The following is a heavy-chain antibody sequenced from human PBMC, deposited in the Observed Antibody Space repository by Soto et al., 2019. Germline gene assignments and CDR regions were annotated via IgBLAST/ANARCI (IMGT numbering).Heavy chain of an antibody. CDR2: INPNSGGT. J-gene: IGHJ4*02. CDR1: GYTFTGYY. Sequence: ASVKVSCKASGYTFTGYYMHWVRQAPGQGLEWMGWINPNSGGTNYAQKFQGRVTMTRDTSISTAYMELSRLRSDDTAVYYCARGGHRQRFLEWLPSVWGQGTLVTVSS. CDR3: ARGGHRQRFLEWLPSV. V-gene: IGHV1-2*02. D-gene: IGHD3-3*01.